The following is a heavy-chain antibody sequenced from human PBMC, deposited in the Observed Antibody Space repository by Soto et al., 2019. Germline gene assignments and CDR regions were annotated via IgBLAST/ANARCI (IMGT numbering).Heavy chain of an antibody. Sequence: PGESLKISCNGSGYSFTNSWISWVRQMPGKGLEWMGRIDPSDSYTNYSPSFRGHVTISADKSISTAYVQWSSLKASDTAMYYCAGSISNSYYGLDVWGQGTTVTVSS. V-gene: IGHV5-10-1*01. CDR3: AGSISNSYYGLDV. D-gene: IGHD3-3*01. CDR1: GYSFTNSW. CDR2: IDPSDSYT. J-gene: IGHJ6*02.